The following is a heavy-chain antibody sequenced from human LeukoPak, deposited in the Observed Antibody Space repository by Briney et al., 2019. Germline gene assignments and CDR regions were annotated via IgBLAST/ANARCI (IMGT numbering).Heavy chain of an antibody. CDR1: GFTFSSYA. D-gene: IGHD3-3*01. CDR2: ISYDGSNK. Sequence: GSLRLSCAASGFTFSSYAMHWVRQAPGKGLEWVAVISYDGSNKYYADSVKGRFTISRDNSKNTLYLQMNSLRAEDTAVYYCARDQRGYYDFWSGYSNWFDPWGQGTLVTVSS. J-gene: IGHJ5*02. CDR3: ARDQRGYYDFWSGYSNWFDP. V-gene: IGHV3-30-3*01.